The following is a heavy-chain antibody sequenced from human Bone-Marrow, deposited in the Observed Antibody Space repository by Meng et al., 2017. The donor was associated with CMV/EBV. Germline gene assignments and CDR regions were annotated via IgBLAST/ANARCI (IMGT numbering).Heavy chain of an antibody. V-gene: IGHV3-20*04. J-gene: IGHJ6*02. CDR1: GFTFDDYG. CDR2: INWNGGST. Sequence: GESLKISCAASGFTFDDYGMSWVRQAPGKGLEWVSGINWNGGSTGYADSVKGRFTISRDNAKNSLYLQMNSLRAEDTAVYYCARDITIFGVAPLDVWGQGTTVTVSS. CDR3: ARDITIFGVAPLDV. D-gene: IGHD3-3*01.